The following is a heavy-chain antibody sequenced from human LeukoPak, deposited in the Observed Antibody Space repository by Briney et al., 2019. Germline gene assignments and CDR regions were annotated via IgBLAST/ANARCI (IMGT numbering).Heavy chain of an antibody. J-gene: IGHJ4*02. CDR3: VRGEVGDFDS. CDR1: GYSISRGYY. D-gene: IGHD1-26*01. V-gene: IGHV4-38-2*01. Sequence: SETLSLTCAVSGYSISRGYYWGWVRQPPGKRPQWIGIVHESGSSYYNPSLKSRVTISLDTSQNQFSLTLTSVTAADSATYYCVRGEVGDFDSWGQGSLVTVSS. CDR2: VHESGSS.